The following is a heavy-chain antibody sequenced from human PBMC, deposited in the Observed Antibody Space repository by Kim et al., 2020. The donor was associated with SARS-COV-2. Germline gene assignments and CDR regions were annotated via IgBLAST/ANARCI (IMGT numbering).Heavy chain of an antibody. D-gene: IGHD6-19*01. CDR2: MNPNSGNT. CDR1: GYTFTSYD. V-gene: IGHV1-8*01. CDR3: ARGYSSGWWVWFDP. Sequence: ASVKVSCKASGYTFTSYDINWVRQATGQGLEWMGWMNPNSGNTGYAQKFQGRVTMTRNTSISTAYMELSSLRSEDTAVYYCARGYSSGWWVWFDPWGQGTLVTVSS. J-gene: IGHJ5*02.